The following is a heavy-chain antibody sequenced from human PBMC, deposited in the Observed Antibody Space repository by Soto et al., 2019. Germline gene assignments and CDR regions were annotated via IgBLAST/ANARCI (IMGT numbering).Heavy chain of an antibody. CDR3: AKDSTDARRSSWYRRPWGSGYYYYYGMDV. CDR1: GFTFSSYG. CDR2: ISYDGSNK. D-gene: IGHD6-13*01. J-gene: IGHJ6*02. V-gene: IGHV3-30*18. Sequence: QVQLVESGGGVVQPGRSLRLSCAASGFTFSSYGMHWVRQAPGKGLEWVAVISYDGSNKYYADSVKGRFTISRDNSKNTLYLQMNSLRGEDTAVYYCAKDSTDARRSSWYRRPWGSGYYYYYGMDVWGQGTTVTVSS.